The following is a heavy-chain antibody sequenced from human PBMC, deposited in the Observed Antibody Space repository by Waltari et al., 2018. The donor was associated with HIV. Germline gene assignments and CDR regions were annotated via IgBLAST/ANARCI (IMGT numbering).Heavy chain of an antibody. Sequence: EVQLVESGGGLVKPGGSLRLSRAASGFTFSSSSMNWVRQAPGKGVEGVSSINRRSSYIYYAESWKGRFPISRDNAKNSLYLQMNSLRAEDTAVYYCARDGAYDFWFRGAFDIWGQGTMVTVSS. CDR3: ARDGAYDFWFRGAFDI. J-gene: IGHJ3*02. D-gene: IGHD3-3*01. CDR2: INRRSSYI. CDR1: GFTFSSSS. V-gene: IGHV3-21*01.